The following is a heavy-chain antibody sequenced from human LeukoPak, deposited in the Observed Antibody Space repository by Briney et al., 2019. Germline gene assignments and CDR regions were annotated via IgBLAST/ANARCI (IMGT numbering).Heavy chain of an antibody. CDR2: IIPIFGTA. J-gene: IGHJ4*02. D-gene: IGHD2-15*01. Sequence: XVSCKXSGGTXSSYAISWVRQAPGQGLEWMGGIIPIFGTANYAQKFQGRVTITTDESTSTAYMELSSLRSEDTAVYYCARDAASRHFDYWGQGTLVTVSS. CDR1: GGTXSSYA. CDR3: ARDAASRHFDY. V-gene: IGHV1-69*05.